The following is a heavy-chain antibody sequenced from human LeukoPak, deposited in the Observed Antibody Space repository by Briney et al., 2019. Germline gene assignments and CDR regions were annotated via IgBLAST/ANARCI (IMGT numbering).Heavy chain of an antibody. CDR1: GGSISSYY. V-gene: IGHV4-59*01. CDR2: IYYSGST. J-gene: IGHJ4*02. CDR3: ARIYCSGGSCYAGD. Sequence: PSETLSLTCTVSGGSISSYYWSWIRQPPGKGLEWIGYIYYSGSTNYNPSLKSRVTISVDTSKNQFSLKLSSVTAADTAVYYCARIYCSGGSCYAGDWGQGTLVTVSS. D-gene: IGHD2-15*01.